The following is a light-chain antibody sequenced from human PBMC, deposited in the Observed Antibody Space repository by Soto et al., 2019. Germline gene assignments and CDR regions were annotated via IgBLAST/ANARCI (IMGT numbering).Light chain of an antibody. CDR3: QQYNKWPIT. Sequence: EIVMAHSPSTLSVSRGERATLSFRAIQSVSSNLAWYQQKPGQAPRLLIYGESTRATGIPARFSGSGSGTEFTLTIRRMQSEDFAVYYCQQYNKWPITFGQGTRMEIK. V-gene: IGKV3-15*01. J-gene: IGKJ5*01. CDR1: QSVSSN. CDR2: GES.